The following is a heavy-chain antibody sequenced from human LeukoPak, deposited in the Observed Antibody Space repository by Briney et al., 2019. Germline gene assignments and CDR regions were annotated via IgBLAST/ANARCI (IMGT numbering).Heavy chain of an antibody. CDR1: GYTFTGYY. CDR2: INPNSGGT. V-gene: IGHV1-2*02. Sequence: ASVKVSCKASGYTFTGYYMHWVRRAPGQGLEWMGWINPNSGGTNYAQKFQGRVTMTRDTSISTAYMELSRLRSDDTAVYYCARVRRIAAHRTFDYWGQGTLVTVSS. J-gene: IGHJ4*02. D-gene: IGHD6-13*01. CDR3: ARVRRIAAHRTFDY.